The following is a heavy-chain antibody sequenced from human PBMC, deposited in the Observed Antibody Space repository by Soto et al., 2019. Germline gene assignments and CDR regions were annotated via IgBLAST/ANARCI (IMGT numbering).Heavy chain of an antibody. V-gene: IGHV4-31*03. CDR2: IDYTCST. CDR3: ARAPGRTYDDYVAL. CDR1: GGSISSGGYY. Sequence: QVQLQESGPGLVKPSQTLSLTCTVSGGSISSGGYYWSWLRQHPGKCLEWIGYIDYTCSTYYNRYRKCRVTISVDTSKNQFALKLSSVTAEDTAVYYGARAPGRTYDDYVALWGQGTLVTVSS. J-gene: IGHJ4*02. D-gene: IGHD3-16*01.